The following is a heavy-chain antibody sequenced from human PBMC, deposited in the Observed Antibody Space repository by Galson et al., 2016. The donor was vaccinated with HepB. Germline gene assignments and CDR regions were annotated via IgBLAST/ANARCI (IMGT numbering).Heavy chain of an antibody. CDR3: ARPRGDGSNWWFDP. J-gene: IGHJ5*02. Sequence: SETLSLTCSVSGVLGGSFSANYWSWIRQTPEKGLEWIGYIYYSGSTYYNPSLKNRVTISVDTSKNQFSLSLRSVTAADTAVYYCARPRGDGSNWWFDPWGQGTLVTVSS. D-gene: IGHD5-24*01. CDR1: GVLGGSFSANY. V-gene: IGHV4-59*08. CDR2: IYYSGST.